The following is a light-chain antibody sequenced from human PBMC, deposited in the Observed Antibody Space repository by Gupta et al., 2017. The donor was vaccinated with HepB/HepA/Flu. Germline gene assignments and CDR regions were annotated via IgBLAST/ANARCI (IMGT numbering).Light chain of an antibody. CDR1: QSVLHSSNNKNY. Sequence: DIVMTQYPDSLAVSLGERATINCKSSQSVLHSSNNKNYLAWYQQKLGQPPKLLIYWASTRESGVPDRFSGSGSGTDFTLTISSLQAEDVAVYYCQQYYSNSPLTFGGGTKVEIK. J-gene: IGKJ4*01. CDR2: WAS. CDR3: QQYYSNSPLT. V-gene: IGKV4-1*01.